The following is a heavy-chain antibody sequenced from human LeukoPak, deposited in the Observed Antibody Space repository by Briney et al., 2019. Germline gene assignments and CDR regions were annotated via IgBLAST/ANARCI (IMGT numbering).Heavy chain of an antibody. CDR2: IYTSGST. V-gene: IGHV4-4*07. CDR3: ARRGYSSLAGSGYFDY. J-gene: IGHJ4*02. CDR1: GNSISSYY. Sequence: KSSETLSLTCTVSGNSISSYYWSWIRQPAGKGLEWIGRIYTSGSTNYNPSLKSRVTMSVDTSKNQFSLKLSSVTAADTAVYYCARRGYSSLAGSGYFDYWGQGTLVTVSS. D-gene: IGHD6-13*01.